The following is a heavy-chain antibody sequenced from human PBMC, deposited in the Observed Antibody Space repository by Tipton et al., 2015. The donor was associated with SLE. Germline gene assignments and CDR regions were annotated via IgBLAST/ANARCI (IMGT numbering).Heavy chain of an antibody. CDR1: GGSIRSHY. D-gene: IGHD1-26*01. J-gene: IGHJ2*01. CDR2: MYHSGST. Sequence: TLSLTCTVSGGSIRSHYWSWIRQPPGKGLEWIGYMYHSGSTKYNPSLKSRVTLSSDTSKNQFSLRVRSVTAADTAIYYCAKGGGSYYHWYFDLWGRGTLVTVSS. V-gene: IGHV4-59*08. CDR3: AKGGGSYYHWYFDL.